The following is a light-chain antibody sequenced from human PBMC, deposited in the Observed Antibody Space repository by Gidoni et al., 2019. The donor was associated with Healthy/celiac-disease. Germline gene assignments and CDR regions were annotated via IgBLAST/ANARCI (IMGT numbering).Light chain of an antibody. V-gene: IGKV1D-13*01. CDR3: QHYNDYSPT. CDR1: QVITNT. J-gene: IGKJ4*01. CDR2: DVS. Sequence: GDTVTITCRASQVITNTLAWYQQKPGKAPDLLIFDVSTLQSGVPTRFSGSVSGTDFTLTLTGLQPEELATYYCQHYNDYSPTFXGXTEVEIK.